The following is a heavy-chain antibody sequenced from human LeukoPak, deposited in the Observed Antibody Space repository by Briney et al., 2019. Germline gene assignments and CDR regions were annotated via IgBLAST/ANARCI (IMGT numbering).Heavy chain of an antibody. J-gene: IGHJ4*02. CDR3: ARSYWTGYHHLDF. D-gene: IGHD3/OR15-3a*01. V-gene: IGHV4-4*02. Sequence: PSGTLSLTCVVSGGSISNTYWWTWVRQPPGKGLEWIGEIYHSGSTNYNPSLKSRFIISVDRSKNQFSLKLFSVTAADTAVYFCARSYWTGYHHLDFWGQGTLVTVSS. CDR2: IYHSGST. CDR1: GGSISNTYW.